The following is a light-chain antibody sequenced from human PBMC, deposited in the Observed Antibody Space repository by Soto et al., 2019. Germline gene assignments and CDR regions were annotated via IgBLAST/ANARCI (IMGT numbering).Light chain of an antibody. V-gene: IGKV1-33*01. CDR1: QNINNY. CDR2: DAS. Sequence: IHMTHSQSSLSSSVGDSVIITCQASQNINNYLNWYQQKPGRAPKLLIYDASNLEAGVPSRFRGSGSGTDFTFTISRLQTEDIATYYCQQYENLPTFGQGTRLEIK. CDR3: QQYENLPT. J-gene: IGKJ5*01.